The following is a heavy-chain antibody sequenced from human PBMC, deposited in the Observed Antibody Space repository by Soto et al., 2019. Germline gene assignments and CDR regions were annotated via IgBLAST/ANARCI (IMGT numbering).Heavy chain of an antibody. D-gene: IGHD2-15*01. CDR1: GGSISSYY. Sequence: SETLSLTCTVSGGSISSYYWSWIRQPAGKGLEWIGRIYTSGSTNYNPSLKSRVTMSVDTSKNQFSLKLSSVTAADTAVYYCARASIVLVVAAFDYWGQGTLVTVSS. CDR3: ARASIVLVVAAFDY. J-gene: IGHJ4*02. CDR2: IYTSGST. V-gene: IGHV4-4*07.